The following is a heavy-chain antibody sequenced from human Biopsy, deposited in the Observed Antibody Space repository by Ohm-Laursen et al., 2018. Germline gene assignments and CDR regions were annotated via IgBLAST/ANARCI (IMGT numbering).Heavy chain of an antibody. V-gene: IGHV1-2*02. CDR3: ATRGGDDFWSGHYSEIYYYYTLDV. J-gene: IGHJ6*02. CDR1: GYTYPDYY. D-gene: IGHD3-3*01. Sequence: ASVKVSCKASGYTYPDYYVHWVRQAPGQGLEWMGWIKPNNGDTDYSQRFQGRVTLAWDRSTSTSYMEVSSLRSGDTALYYCATRGGDDFWSGHYSEIYYYYTLDVWGQGTTVTVSS. CDR2: IKPNNGDT.